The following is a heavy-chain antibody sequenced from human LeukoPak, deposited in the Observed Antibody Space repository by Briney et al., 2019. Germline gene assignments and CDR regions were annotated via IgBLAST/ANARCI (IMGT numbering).Heavy chain of an antibody. J-gene: IGHJ4*02. CDR2: ISSSSSTI. CDR1: GFTFSSYS. V-gene: IGHV3-48*01. Sequence: PGGSLRLSCAASGFTFSSYSMNWVRQAPGKGLEWVSYISSSSSTIYYADSVKGRFTISRDNAKNSLYLQMNSLRAEDTAVYYCARDISQYCSGGSCYSGFDYWGQGTLVTVSS. D-gene: IGHD2-15*01. CDR3: ARDISQYCSGGSCYSGFDY.